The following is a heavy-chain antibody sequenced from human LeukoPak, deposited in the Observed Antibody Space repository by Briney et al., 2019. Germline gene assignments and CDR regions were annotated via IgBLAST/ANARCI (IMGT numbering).Heavy chain of an antibody. V-gene: IGHV1-18*01. D-gene: IGHD3-22*01. CDR2: ISAYNGNT. CDR1: GYTFTSYG. Sequence: ASVKVSCKASGYTFTSYGISWVRQAPGQGLEWMGWISAYNGNTNYAQKLQGRVTMTTDTSTSTAYMELRSLRSDDTAVYYRARVIRGYYYDSSGYCYFDYWGQGTLVTVSS. J-gene: IGHJ4*02. CDR3: ARVIRGYYYDSSGYCYFDY.